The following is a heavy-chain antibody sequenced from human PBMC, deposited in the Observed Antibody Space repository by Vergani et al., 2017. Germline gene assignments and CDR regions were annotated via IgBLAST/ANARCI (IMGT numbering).Heavy chain of an antibody. CDR2: IDDYGNRA. J-gene: IGHJ5*01. CDR3: VRTGYCTGIACNTRFDS. D-gene: IGHD2-8*02. V-gene: IGHV3-74*03. Sequence: EVQLVESGGGSVQSGGSLRLSCVASGFSFNTYWMHWVRQVPGKGLMLVARIDDYGNRATYGDFETGRFTISRDNAKNTVFLHMNNLRADDAGVYYCVRTGYCTGIACNTRFDSWGQGTLVTVSS. CDR1: GFSFNTYW.